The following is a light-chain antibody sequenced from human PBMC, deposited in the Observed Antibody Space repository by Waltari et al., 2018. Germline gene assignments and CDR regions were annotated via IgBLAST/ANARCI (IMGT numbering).Light chain of an antibody. Sequence: DIQMTQSPSTLSASVGDGVTITCRASQSIGRWLAWYQQKPGKAPKLLMYQASSLERGVPSRFSGGGSGKEFTLTISSLQPDDFATYYCQQYNTYSWTFGQGTKVEIK. CDR1: QSIGRW. V-gene: IGKV1-5*03. CDR3: QQYNTYSWT. CDR2: QAS. J-gene: IGKJ1*01.